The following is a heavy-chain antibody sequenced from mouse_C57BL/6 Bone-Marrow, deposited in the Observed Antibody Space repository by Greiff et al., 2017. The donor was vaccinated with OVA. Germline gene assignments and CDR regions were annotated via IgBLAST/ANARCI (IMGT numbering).Heavy chain of an antibody. CDR3: AKPEYYGSSDGVDY. V-gene: IGHV2-5*01. D-gene: IGHD1-1*01. J-gene: IGHJ4*01. CDR1: GFSLTSYG. CDR2: IWRGGST. Sequence: VQLVESGPGLVHPSQSLSITCTVSGFSLTSYGVHWVRQSPGKGLEWLGVIWRGGSTAYNAAFMSRLSITKDNSKSQVFFKMNSLQADDTVIYCCAKPEYYGSSDGVDYWGQGTSVTVSS.